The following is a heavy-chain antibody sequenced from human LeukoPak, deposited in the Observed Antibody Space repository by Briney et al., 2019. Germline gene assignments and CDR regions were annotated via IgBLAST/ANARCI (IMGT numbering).Heavy chain of an antibody. D-gene: IGHD3-16*02. CDR1: GFTFSNYA. CDR2: KHDGSNQ. CDR3: GKDEDDHLGGRSHYTARTYDVFDI. Sequence: GESPRLSCAASGFTFSNYAMHWVRQAPGSGLEWVAFKHDGSNQNYADSVKGRFTISRDNSKNTLYLQMNSLRAEDTAVYYCGKDEDDHLGGRSHYTARTYDVFDIWGQGTMVTVSS. V-gene: IGHV3-30*02. J-gene: IGHJ3*02.